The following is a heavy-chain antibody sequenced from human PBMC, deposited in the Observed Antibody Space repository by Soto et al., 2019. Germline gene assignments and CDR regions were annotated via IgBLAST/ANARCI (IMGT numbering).Heavy chain of an antibody. CDR1: GYTFTAYY. D-gene: IGHD5-12*01. V-gene: IGHV1-2*02. J-gene: IGHJ5*02. CDR2: INPNSGGT. Sequence: QEQLVQSGAEVKKPGASVKVSCKASGYTFTAYYMHWVRQAPGQGLEWMGWINPNSGGTYHAQNFQGRVTMTRDTSTTTAYMELASLRSDDTAVYYCARGGGRGYNELDPWGHGTLVIVSS. CDR3: ARGGGRGYNELDP.